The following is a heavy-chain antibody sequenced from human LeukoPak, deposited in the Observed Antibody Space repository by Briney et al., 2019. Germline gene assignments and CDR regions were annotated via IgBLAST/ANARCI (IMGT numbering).Heavy chain of an antibody. CDR2: IYYSEST. Sequence: SETLSLTCTVSGGSISSYYWSWIRQPPGKGLEWIGYIYYSESTNYNPSLKSRVTISVDTSKNQFSLKLSSVTAADTAVYYCARGSAYYDFWSGSSPIMDVWGQGTTVTVSS. J-gene: IGHJ6*02. CDR1: GGSISSYY. V-gene: IGHV4-59*01. D-gene: IGHD3-3*01. CDR3: ARGSAYYDFWSGSSPIMDV.